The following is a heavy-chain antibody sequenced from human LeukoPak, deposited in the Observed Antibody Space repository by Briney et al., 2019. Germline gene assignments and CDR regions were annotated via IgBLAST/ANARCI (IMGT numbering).Heavy chain of an antibody. CDR1: GFTFNRYG. CDR3: ATLLDSYEGSGQGMDV. V-gene: IGHV3-30*03. CDR2: ISDDGSHV. J-gene: IGHJ6*02. D-gene: IGHD3-22*01. Sequence: PGGSLRLSCAASGFTFNRYGMHWVRQAPGKGLECLAFISDDGSHVNYAGSVKGRFAISRDNSKNTLFLQMNSLRAEDMAAYYCATLLDSYEGSGQGMDVWGQGTTVTVSS.